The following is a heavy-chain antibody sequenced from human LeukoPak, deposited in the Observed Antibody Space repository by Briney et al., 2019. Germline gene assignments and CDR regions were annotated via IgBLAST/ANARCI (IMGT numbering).Heavy chain of an antibody. V-gene: IGHV1-2*02. CDR3: AKSYYYDSSGRESE. CDR1: GYTFTGYY. CDR2: INPNSGGT. D-gene: IGHD3-22*01. Sequence: ASVKVSCKASGYTFTGYYMHWVRQAPGQGLEWMGWINPNSGGTNYAQKFQGRVTMTRDTSISTAYMELSRLRSDDTAVYYCAKSYYYDSSGRESEWGQGTMVTVSS. J-gene: IGHJ3*01.